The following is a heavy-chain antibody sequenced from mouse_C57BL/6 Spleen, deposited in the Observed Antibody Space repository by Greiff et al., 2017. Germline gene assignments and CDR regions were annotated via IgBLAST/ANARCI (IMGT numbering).Heavy chain of an antibody. CDR2: IDPSDSET. Sequence: VQLQQPGAELVRPGSSVKLSCKASGYTFTSYWMHWVKQRPIQGLEWIGNIDPSDSETYYNQKFKDKATLTVAKSSSTAYMQLSSLTSEGSSVYYCARAPITTVVPYSFDYWGQGTTLTVSS. CDR3: ARAPITTVVPYSFDY. V-gene: IGHV1-52*01. D-gene: IGHD1-1*01. J-gene: IGHJ2*01. CDR1: GYTFTSYW.